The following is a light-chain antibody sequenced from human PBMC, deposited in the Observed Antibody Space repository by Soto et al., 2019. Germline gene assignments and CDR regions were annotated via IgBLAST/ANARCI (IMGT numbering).Light chain of an antibody. J-gene: IGKJ1*01. V-gene: IGKV1-5*03. CDR3: QQYSSSFST. CDR1: QSISTW. Sequence: DTQMTQSPSTLSASVGDRVTITCRASQSISTWLAWYQQRPGRAPKLLIHKASSLQSGVPSRFSGSGSGTEFTLTISSLQPDDFATYYCQQYSSSFSTFGQGTKVEIK. CDR2: KAS.